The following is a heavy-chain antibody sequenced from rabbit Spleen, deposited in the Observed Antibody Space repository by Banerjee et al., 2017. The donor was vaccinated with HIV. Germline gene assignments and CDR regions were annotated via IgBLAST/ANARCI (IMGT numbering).Heavy chain of an antibody. CDR1: GFSFSSTYD. J-gene: IGHJ6*01. CDR2: IHVGSSSTT. D-gene: IGHD4-2*01. V-gene: IGHV1S45*01. Sequence: QEQLVESGGGLVQPGGSLTLTCTASGFSFSSTYDMCWVRQAPGKGLEWIACIHVGSSSTTYYASWAKGRFTISKTSSTTVTLQMTSLTAADTATYFCARDAGTSFSTYGMDLWGPGTLVTVS. CDR3: ARDAGTSFSTYGMDL.